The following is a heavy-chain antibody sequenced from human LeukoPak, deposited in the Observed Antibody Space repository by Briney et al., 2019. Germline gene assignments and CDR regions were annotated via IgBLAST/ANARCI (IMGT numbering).Heavy chain of an antibody. D-gene: IGHD1-26*01. CDR2: ISGSGGST. CDR1: GFTFSNYG. J-gene: IGHJ4*02. V-gene: IGHV3-23*01. Sequence: GGSLRLSCAASGFTFSNYGMHWVRQAPGKGLEWVSAISGSGGSTYYADSVKGRFTISRDNSKNTLYLQMNSLRAEDTAVYYCASSGSGSYYSSDYWGQGTLVTVSS. CDR3: ASSGSGSYYSSDY.